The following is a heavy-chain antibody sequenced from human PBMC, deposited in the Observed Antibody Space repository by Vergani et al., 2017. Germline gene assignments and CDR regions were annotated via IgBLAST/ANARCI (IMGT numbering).Heavy chain of an antibody. V-gene: IGHV3-23*01. CDR1: GFTFGNSA. CDR2: ISGHGDRT. D-gene: IGHD2/OR15-2a*01. Sequence: EVHLLESGGGQVEAGGSLRLSCVASGFTFGNSAMSWVRQTSGKGLEWVSAISGHGDRTYYADSVKGRFTISRDNSKNTVYLQMNSLKAEDRATYYCAREERSNTSPFVGDWGQGTLVTV. J-gene: IGHJ4*02. CDR3: AREERSNTSPFVGD.